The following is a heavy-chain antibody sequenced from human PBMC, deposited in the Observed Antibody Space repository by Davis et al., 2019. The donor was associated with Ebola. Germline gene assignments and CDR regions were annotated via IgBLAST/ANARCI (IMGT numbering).Heavy chain of an antibody. D-gene: IGHD2-8*02. Sequence: GESLKISCTVSGLPFTFYGFTWVRQAPGKGLEWVSSISAGGTAPYYADSVKGRFTISRDNSKNTLSLQMDSLRADDTAVYYCAKSFLITGSHMSEFRGVDYWGQGTVVTVSS. CDR3: AKSFLITGSHMSEFRGVDY. CDR2: ISAGGTAP. J-gene: IGHJ4*02. V-gene: IGHV3-23*01. CDR1: GLPFTFYG.